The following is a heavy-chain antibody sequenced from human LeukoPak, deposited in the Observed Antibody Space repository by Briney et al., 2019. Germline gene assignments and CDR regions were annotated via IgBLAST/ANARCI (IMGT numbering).Heavy chain of an antibody. D-gene: IGHD6-6*01. J-gene: IGHJ3*02. V-gene: IGHV4-59*12. CDR2: IYYSGSS. CDR1: GGSLNTYY. CDR3: VRRAAVRGFYGFDI. Sequence: PSETLSLTCTVSGGSLNTYYWSWLRQPPGKGLEWIGYIYYSGSSNYNPSLKSRVTMSLDTSKNQFSLKLSSVTAADTAVYYCVRRAAVRGFYGFDIWGQGTMVTVSS.